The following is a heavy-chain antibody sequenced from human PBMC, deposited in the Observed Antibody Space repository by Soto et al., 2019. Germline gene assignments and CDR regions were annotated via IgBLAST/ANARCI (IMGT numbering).Heavy chain of an antibody. J-gene: IGHJ4*02. D-gene: IGHD3-22*01. CDR2: IIPIFGTA. V-gene: IGHV1-69*13. CDR1: GGTFSSYA. Sequence: ASVKVSCKASGGTFSSYAISWLRQAPGQGLEWMGGIIPIFGTANYAQKFQGRVTITADESTSTAYMELSSLRSEDTAVYYCVKPPGYYYDSSAYYSVWGQGTLVTVSS. CDR3: VKPPGYYYDSSAYYSV.